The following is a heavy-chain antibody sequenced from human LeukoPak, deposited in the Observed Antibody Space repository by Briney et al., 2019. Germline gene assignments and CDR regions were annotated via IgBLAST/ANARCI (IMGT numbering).Heavy chain of an antibody. CDR1: GGSISSSSYY. V-gene: IGHV4-39*07. D-gene: IGHD3-9*01. CDR3: ARADILTGYYPPAFDY. J-gene: IGHJ4*02. CDR2: IYYRGLT. Sequence: SETMSLTCTVYGGSISSSSYYWDWIRQPPGKGLEWIGSIYYRGLTYYNPSLKSRVTISVDTSKNQFSLKLSSVTAADTAVYYCARADILTGYYPPAFDYWGQGTLVTVSS.